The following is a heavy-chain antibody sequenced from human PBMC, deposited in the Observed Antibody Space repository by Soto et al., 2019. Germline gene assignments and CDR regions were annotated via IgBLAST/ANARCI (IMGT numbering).Heavy chain of an antibody. Sequence: GGSLRLSCAVSGFTVSNNYMSWVRQAPGKGLEGVSVIYSGGYTAYGDSVKGRFTISRDNSKNTLYLQMNSLRADDTAVYYCARDRGGVTVLVMATPRRYTLDVWGQGTTVTVSS. CDR2: IYSGGYT. V-gene: IGHV3-53*01. J-gene: IGHJ6*02. CDR1: GFTVSNNY. D-gene: IGHD5-12*01. CDR3: ARDRGGVTVLVMATPRRYTLDV.